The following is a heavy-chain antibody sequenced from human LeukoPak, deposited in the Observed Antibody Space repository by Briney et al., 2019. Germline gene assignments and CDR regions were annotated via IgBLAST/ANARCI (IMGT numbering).Heavy chain of an antibody. CDR3: AKGGHDFNPFYW. CDR2: IKGGGGDP. D-gene: IGHD2-21*02. CDR1: GFTFSTSA. Sequence: GGSLRLSCAASGFTFSTSAMGWVRQAPGKGLEWVSSIKGGGGDPFYADSVKGRFTISRGNSKNTLFLQLNSLRADDSAVYYRAKGGHDFNPFYWWGQGTLVTVSS. V-gene: IGHV3-23*01. J-gene: IGHJ4*02.